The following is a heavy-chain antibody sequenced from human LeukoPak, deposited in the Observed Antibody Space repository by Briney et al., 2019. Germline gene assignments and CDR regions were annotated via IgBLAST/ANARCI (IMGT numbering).Heavy chain of an antibody. CDR2: ISSNGGST. CDR1: GFTFSSYA. V-gene: IGHV3-64*01. Sequence: QPGGSLRLSCAASGFTFSSYAMHWVRQAPGKGLEYVSAISSNGGSTYYANSVKGRFTISRDNSKNTLYLQMGSLRAEDMAVYYCARGSVRIVATTYYYYYGMDVWGQGTTVTVSS. D-gene: IGHD5-12*01. J-gene: IGHJ6*02. CDR3: ARGSVRIVATTYYYYYGMDV.